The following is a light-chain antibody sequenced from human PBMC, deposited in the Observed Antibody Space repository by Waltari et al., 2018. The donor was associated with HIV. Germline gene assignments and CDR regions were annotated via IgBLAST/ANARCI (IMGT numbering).Light chain of an antibody. CDR3: HTRHTNREHYV. J-gene: IGLJ1*01. CDR1: SLRSFF. Sequence: SSVLTQDPVVSVALGQTIKITCQGDSLRSFFANWYQHRPRQAPVLVVYGDNRRPSGIPDRFSASNSGNASSLIISKAEAADEADYFCHTRHTNREHYVFGGGTRLIVL. V-gene: IGLV3-19*01. CDR2: GDN.